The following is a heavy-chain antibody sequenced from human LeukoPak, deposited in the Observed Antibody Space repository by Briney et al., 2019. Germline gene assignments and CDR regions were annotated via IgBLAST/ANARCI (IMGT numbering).Heavy chain of an antibody. CDR2: INPNSGGK. D-gene: IGHD3-22*01. CDR3: ARQGTTGITMIVGAMYYFDY. V-gene: IGHV1-2*02. Sequence: ASVKVSCKASGYTFTGYYMHWVRQAPGQGLEWMGWINPNSGGKNYAQKFQGRVTMTRDTSISTAYMELSRLRSDDTAVYYCARQGTTGITMIVGAMYYFDYWGQGTLVTVSS. J-gene: IGHJ4*02. CDR1: GYTFTGYY.